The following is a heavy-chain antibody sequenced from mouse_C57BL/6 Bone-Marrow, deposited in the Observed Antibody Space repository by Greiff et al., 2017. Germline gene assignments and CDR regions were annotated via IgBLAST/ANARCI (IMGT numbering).Heavy chain of an antibody. V-gene: IGHV5-4*01. Sequence: EVKLMESGGGLVKPGGSLKLSCAASGFTFSSYAMSWVRQTPEKRLEWVATISDGGSYTYYPDNVKGRFTISRDNAKNNLYLQMSHLKSEDTAMYYCAREGSCAYWGQGTLVTVSA. CDR3: AREGSCAY. CDR1: GFTFSSYA. J-gene: IGHJ3*01. CDR2: ISDGGSYT.